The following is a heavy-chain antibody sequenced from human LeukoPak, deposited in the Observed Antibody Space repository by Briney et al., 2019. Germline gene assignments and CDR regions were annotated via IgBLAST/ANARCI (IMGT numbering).Heavy chain of an antibody. J-gene: IGHJ4*02. V-gene: IGHV4-59*01. Sequence: KPSETLSLTXTVSGGSISSYYWSWIRQPPGKGLEWTGYIYYSGSTNYNPSLKSRVTISVDTSKNHFSLKLSSVTAADTAVYYCARIHLLLWFGELSGYFDYWGQGTLVTVSS. CDR3: ARIHLLLWFGELSGYFDY. CDR2: IYYSGST. D-gene: IGHD3-10*01. CDR1: GGSISSYY.